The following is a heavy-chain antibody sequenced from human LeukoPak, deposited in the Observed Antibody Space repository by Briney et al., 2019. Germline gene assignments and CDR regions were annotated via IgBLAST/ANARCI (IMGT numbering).Heavy chain of an antibody. J-gene: IGHJ4*02. CDR2: IYPGDSDP. CDR3: VRHGLGSSWFGFDY. V-gene: IGHV5-51*01. D-gene: IGHD6-13*01. CDR1: GXIFTTYW. Sequence: GESLKISCKGSGXIFTTYWIGWVRQMPGKGLEWMGIIYPGDSDPRYSPSFQGQVTISADKSISTAYLQWSSLKASDSAMYYCVRHGLGSSWFGFDYWGQGTLVTVSS.